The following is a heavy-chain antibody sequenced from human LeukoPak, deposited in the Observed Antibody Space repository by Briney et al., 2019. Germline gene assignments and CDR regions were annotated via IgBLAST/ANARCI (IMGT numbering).Heavy chain of an antibody. V-gene: IGHV3-7*01. CDR1: GFTFSSYW. J-gene: IGHJ4*02. D-gene: IGHD2-2*01. CDR2: IKQDGSEK. CDR3: TRMVWRSRPFDY. Sequence: GGSLRLPCAASGFTFSSYWMSWVRQAPGKGLEWVANIKQDGSEKYYVDSVKGRFTISRDNAKNSLYPQMNSLRAEDTAVYYCTRMVWRSRPFDYWGQGTLVTVSS.